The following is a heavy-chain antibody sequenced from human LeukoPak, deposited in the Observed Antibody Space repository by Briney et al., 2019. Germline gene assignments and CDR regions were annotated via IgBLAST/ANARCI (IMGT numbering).Heavy chain of an antibody. CDR2: TSSSGSTI. J-gene: IGHJ4*02. CDR3: ARDYDSSGYYATLDY. CDR1: GFTFSDYY. Sequence: AGSLRLSCAASGFTFSDYYRSWIRQAPGKGLEWVSYTSSSGSTIYYADSVKGRFTISRDNAKNSLYLQMNSLRAEDTAVYYCARDYDSSGYYATLDYWGQGTLVTVSS. D-gene: IGHD3-22*01. V-gene: IGHV3-11*04.